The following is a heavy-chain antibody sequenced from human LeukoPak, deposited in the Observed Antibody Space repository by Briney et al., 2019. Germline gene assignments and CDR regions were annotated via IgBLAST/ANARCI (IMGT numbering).Heavy chain of an antibody. Sequence: GGSLRLSCAASGFTFSSYAMSWVRQAPGKGLEWVAAISNSGGDTFYSDSGKGRFTIARDNSKITLYLQMNSLRVDDTAVYYCAQQLGYCSGGTCYFTYWGQGTLVTVSS. CDR1: GFTFSSYA. V-gene: IGHV3-23*01. J-gene: IGHJ1*01. CDR3: AQQLGYCSGGTCYFTY. CDR2: ISNSGGDT. D-gene: IGHD2-15*01.